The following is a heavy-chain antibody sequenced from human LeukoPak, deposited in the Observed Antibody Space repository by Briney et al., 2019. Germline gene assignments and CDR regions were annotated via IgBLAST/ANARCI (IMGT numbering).Heavy chain of an antibody. Sequence: GGSLRLSCAASGFTFDDYGMSWVRQAPGKGLEWVSGINWNGGSTGYADSVKGRFTISRDNAKNSLYLQMNSLRAEDTALYHCARNMYGSGICDTYYYFDYWGQGTLVTVSS. CDR3: ARNMYGSGICDTYYYFDY. J-gene: IGHJ4*02. CDR1: GFTFDDYG. D-gene: IGHD3-10*01. V-gene: IGHV3-20*01. CDR2: INWNGGST.